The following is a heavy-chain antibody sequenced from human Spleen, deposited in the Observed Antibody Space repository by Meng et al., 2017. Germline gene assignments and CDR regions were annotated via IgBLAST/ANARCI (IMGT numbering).Heavy chain of an antibody. CDR2: ISSGASSI. J-gene: IGHJ6*02. Sequence: GGSLRLSCAASGFTFRTYEMNWVRQAPGKGLEWVSYISSGASSIYYADSVKGRFTISRDNAKSSLYLQMNGLRAEDTAVYYCARAVGGYCSSINCPYYHYGMDVWGQGTTVTVSS. D-gene: IGHD2-2*01. CDR1: GFTFRTYE. CDR3: ARAVGGYCSSINCPYYHYGMDV. V-gene: IGHV3-48*03.